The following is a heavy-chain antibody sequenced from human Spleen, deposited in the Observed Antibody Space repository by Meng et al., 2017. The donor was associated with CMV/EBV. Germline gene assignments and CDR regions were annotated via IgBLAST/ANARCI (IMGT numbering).Heavy chain of an antibody. CDR1: AFTFSQYA. CDR2: ISGSGGDT. Sequence: GGSLRLSCAASAFTFSQYAMSWVRQAPGKGLEWVSAISGSGGDTYYADSVKGRVTISRDNSRNTLFLQMNSLRAEDTAIYYCAKDHYGTSSLYYFDSWGQGTLVTVSS. CDR3: AKDHYGTSSLYYFDS. D-gene: IGHD3-10*01. V-gene: IGHV3-23*01. J-gene: IGHJ4*02.